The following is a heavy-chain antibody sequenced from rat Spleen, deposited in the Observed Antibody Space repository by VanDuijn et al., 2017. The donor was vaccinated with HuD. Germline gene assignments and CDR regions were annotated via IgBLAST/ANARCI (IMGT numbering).Heavy chain of an antibody. V-gene: IGHV2-63*01. D-gene: IGHD1-12*02. CDR2: MRFDGDT. CDR3: TREYNDGSSLGGWFAF. CDR1: GFSLTRYN. J-gene: IGHJ3*01. Sequence: QVQLKESGPGLVQPSQTLSLTCTVSGFSLTRYNVHWVRQSTGTGLEWLGRMRFDGDTRYNSVLKSRLSISRDTSRNQVFLELNSLQTDDTAIYYCTREYNDGSSLGGWFAFWGQGTLVTVSS.